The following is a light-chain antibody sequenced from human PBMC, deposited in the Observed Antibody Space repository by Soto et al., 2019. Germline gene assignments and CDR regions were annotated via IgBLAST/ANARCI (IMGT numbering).Light chain of an antibody. Sequence: DIQMTQSPSTLSASVGDRVTITCRASQSIDINLPWYQQKPGKAPNLLIYKASSLESGVPSRFSGSGSGTEFTLTISSLQPDDFATYYCQQYQHMSYPYTFGQGTKLEIK. J-gene: IGKJ2*01. CDR1: QSIDIN. CDR3: QQYQHMSYPYT. V-gene: IGKV1-5*03. CDR2: KAS.